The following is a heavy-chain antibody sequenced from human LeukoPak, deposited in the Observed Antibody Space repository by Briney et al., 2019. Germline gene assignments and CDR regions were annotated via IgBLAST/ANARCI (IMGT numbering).Heavy chain of an antibody. V-gene: IGHV7-4-1*02. Sequence: EASVKVSCKASGYTFTSYTMNWVRQAPGQGLEWMGWINTNTGNPTYAQGFTGRFVFSLDTSVSTAYLQISSLKAEDTAVYYCARNYYDSSGYYFPGYWGQGTLVTVSS. D-gene: IGHD3-22*01. CDR3: ARNYYDSSGYYFPGY. J-gene: IGHJ4*02. CDR1: GYTFTSYT. CDR2: INTNTGNP.